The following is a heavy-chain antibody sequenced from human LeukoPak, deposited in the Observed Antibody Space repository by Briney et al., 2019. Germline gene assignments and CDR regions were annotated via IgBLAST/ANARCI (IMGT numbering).Heavy chain of an antibody. CDR1: GFIFDDYG. D-gene: IGHD3-10*01. CDR2: INWNGSIT. CDR3: ARETDYSLFDY. Sequence: GGSLRLSCAASGFIFDDYGMSWVRQAPGKGLEWVSGINWNGSITGYADSVKGRFTISRDNAKNSLYLQMNSLRAEDTALYYCARETDYSLFDYWGQGTLVTVSS. V-gene: IGHV3-20*04. J-gene: IGHJ4*02.